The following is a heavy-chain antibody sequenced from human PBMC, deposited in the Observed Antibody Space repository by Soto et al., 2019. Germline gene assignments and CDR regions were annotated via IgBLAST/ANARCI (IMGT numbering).Heavy chain of an antibody. J-gene: IGHJ4*02. Sequence: SETLSLTCTVSGGSISSGFYYWGWIRQPPGKGLEYIGSQYYAGSTYYNPSLKSRVTILVDTSKNQFSLKLSSVTAADTAVYFCARGDDFAGNDYFDYWGQGTLVTVSS. D-gene: IGHD1-1*01. CDR2: QYYAGST. CDR3: ARGDDFAGNDYFDY. CDR1: GGSISSGFYY. V-gene: IGHV4-39*01.